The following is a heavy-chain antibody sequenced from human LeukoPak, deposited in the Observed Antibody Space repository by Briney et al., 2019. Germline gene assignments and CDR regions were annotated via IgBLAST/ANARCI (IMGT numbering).Heavy chain of an antibody. CDR2: ISYDGSNK. J-gene: IGHJ3*02. CDR3: ANMLPVAAAEGDAFDI. Sequence: GGSLRLSCAASGFTFSDYALGWVRQAPGKGLEWVAVISYDGSNKYYADSVKGRFTISRDNSKNTLYLQMNSLRAEDTAVYYCANMLPVAAAEGDAFDIWGQGTMVTVSS. CDR1: GFTFSDYA. D-gene: IGHD6-13*01. V-gene: IGHV3-30*18.